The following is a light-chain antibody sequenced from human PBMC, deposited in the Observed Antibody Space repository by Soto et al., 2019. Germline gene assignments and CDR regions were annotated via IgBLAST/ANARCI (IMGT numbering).Light chain of an antibody. CDR3: QQYGDSPWT. CDR2: DAS. V-gene: IGKV3-11*01. J-gene: IGKJ1*01. Sequence: EIVLTQSPATLSLSPGETATLSCRASQSVSSYLAWYQQKPGQAPRLLIYDASNRATGIPARFSGSGSGTDFTLTISSLEPEDFAVYYCQQYGDSPWTFGQGTKVEIK. CDR1: QSVSSY.